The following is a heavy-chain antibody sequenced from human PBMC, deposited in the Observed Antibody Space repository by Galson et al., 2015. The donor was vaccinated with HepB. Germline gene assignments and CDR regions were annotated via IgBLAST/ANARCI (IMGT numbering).Heavy chain of an antibody. D-gene: IGHD6-13*01. V-gene: IGHV3-66*01. CDR1: GFTVSSNY. CDR2: IYSGGST. Sequence: SLRLSCAASGFTVSSNYMSWVRQAPGKGLEWVSVIYSGGSTYYADSVKGRFTISRDNSKNTLYLQMNSLRAVDTAVYYCASRYSSSWGHDAFDIWGQGTMVTVSS. J-gene: IGHJ3*02. CDR3: ASRYSSSWGHDAFDI.